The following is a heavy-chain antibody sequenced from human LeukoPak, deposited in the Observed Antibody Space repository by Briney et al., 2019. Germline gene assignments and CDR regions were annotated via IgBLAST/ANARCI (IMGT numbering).Heavy chain of an antibody. CDR1: GFTFSNYG. J-gene: IGHJ4*02. Sequence: HPGGSLRLSCAASGFTFSNYGMTWVRQAPGKGLEWVANIKQDGSEKYYVDSVKGRFTISRDNAKNSLYLQMNSLRAEDTAVYYCARGTTHFDYWGQGTLVTVSS. V-gene: IGHV3-7*02. CDR3: ARGTTHFDY. D-gene: IGHD4-17*01. CDR2: IKQDGSEK.